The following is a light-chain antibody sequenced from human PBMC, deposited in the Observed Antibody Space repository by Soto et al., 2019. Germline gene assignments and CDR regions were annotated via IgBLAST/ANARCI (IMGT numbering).Light chain of an antibody. CDR2: EVS. CDR1: SSDVGGYNY. CDR3: SLYTSSGTYV. Sequence: QSVLTQPASVSGSPGQSIAISCTGTSSDVGGYNYVSWYQQLPGKAPKLLISEVSNRPSGVSHRFSGSRSGSTASLTISGLQTEDEADYYCSLYTSSGTYVFGTGTKVTV. V-gene: IGLV2-14*01. J-gene: IGLJ1*01.